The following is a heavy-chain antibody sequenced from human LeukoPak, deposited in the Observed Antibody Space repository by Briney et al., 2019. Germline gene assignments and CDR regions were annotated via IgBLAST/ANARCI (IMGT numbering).Heavy chain of an antibody. V-gene: IGHV3-53*01. CDR2: IYSSGST. J-gene: IGHJ3*02. CDR1: GFTVSSNY. CDR3: ARVSVTTTSDAFDI. Sequence: GGSLRLSCAASGFTVSSNYMSWVRQSPGKGLEWVSIIYSSGSTYYPDSPKGRFTISRDNSKNTLCLQVNSLRAEDTAIYYCARVSVTTTSDAFDIWGQGTMVTVSS. D-gene: IGHD4-17*01.